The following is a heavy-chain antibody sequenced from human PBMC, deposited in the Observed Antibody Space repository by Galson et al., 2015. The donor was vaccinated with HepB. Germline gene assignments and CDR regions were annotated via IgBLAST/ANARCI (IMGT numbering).Heavy chain of an antibody. CDR2: IYYSGST. D-gene: IGHD2-8*01. Sequence: ETLSLTCTVSGGSISSFYWSWIRQPPGKGLEWIGYIYYSGSTNYNPSLKSRVTMSVDTSKNQFSLHLSSVTAADTAVYYCVRVGRGYCTNGVCYAPFDPWGQGTLVTVSS. CDR1: GGSISSFY. V-gene: IGHV4-59*01. CDR3: VRVGRGYCTNGVCYAPFDP. J-gene: IGHJ5*02.